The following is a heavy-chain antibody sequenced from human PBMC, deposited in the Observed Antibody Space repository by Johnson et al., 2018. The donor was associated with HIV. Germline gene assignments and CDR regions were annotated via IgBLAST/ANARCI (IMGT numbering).Heavy chain of an antibody. J-gene: IGHJ3*02. V-gene: IGHV3-23*04. D-gene: IGHD2-2*01. CDR1: GFMVADYG. CDR3: ARDLVEYSSSTSCYENAFDI. Sequence: VQLVESGGGVVRPGGSLRLSCAVSGFMVADYGMSWVRQVPGKGLEWVSAISGSGGSTYYADSVKGRFTISRDNSKNTLYLQMNSLRAEDTAVYYCARDLVEYSSSTSCYENAFDIWGQGTMVTVSS. CDR2: ISGSGGST.